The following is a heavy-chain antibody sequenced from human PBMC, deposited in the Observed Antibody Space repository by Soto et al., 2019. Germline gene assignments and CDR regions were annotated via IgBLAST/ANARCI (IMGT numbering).Heavy chain of an antibody. V-gene: IGHV1-18*01. CDR3: ARERQYEPLLY. CDR1: GYTFTNYG. J-gene: IGHJ4*02. CDR2: VSAYNRNT. D-gene: IGHD2-2*01. Sequence: QVQLVQSGVEVKKPGASVKVSCQASGYTFTNYGITWLRQAPGQVLEWMGWVSAYNRNTNYAQRFQDRVTMTTDTSTRTAYMALRNLKSDDTAIYFCARERQYEPLLYWGQGTLVTVSS.